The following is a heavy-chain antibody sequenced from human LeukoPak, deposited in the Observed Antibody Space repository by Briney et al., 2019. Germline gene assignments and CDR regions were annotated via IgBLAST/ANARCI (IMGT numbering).Heavy chain of an antibody. CDR1: GGSFNGDL. D-gene: IGHD3-22*01. Sequence: SETLSPTCAVYGGSFNGDLWGWVPPSPGEGPEWIGEIKHDGSTTYNPSLESRVTMSLDTSKNQFSLKVISMTAADTAVYYCTKSDGSGLIRICGRGTMVTVSS. J-gene: IGHJ3*02. CDR2: IKHDGST. CDR3: TKSDGSGLIRI. V-gene: IGHV4-34*01.